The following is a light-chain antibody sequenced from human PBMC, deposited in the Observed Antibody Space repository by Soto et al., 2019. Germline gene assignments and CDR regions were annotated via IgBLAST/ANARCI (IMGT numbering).Light chain of an antibody. CDR1: QSISTW. V-gene: IGKV1-5*03. CDR2: KAS. J-gene: IGKJ1*01. CDR3: QEYNNYPWT. Sequence: DIQMTQSPSTLSASVGDRVTITCRASQSISTWLAWYQQKPGKAPKLLIYKASSLKSGVPSRFSGSGSGTELTLTISSLQPDDFATYYCQEYNNYPWTFGQGTKVEVK.